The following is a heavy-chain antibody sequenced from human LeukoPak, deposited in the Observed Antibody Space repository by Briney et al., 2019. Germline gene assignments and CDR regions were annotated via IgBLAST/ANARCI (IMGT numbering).Heavy chain of an antibody. CDR3: ARSGRGTYYYFDL. Sequence: AASVKVSCKASGYSFTRYGISWVRQAPGQGLEWMGWISGSNGNTNYAQKFQGRVTMTTDTSTGTAYMDLRNLRFDDTAVYFCARSGRGTYYYFDLWGQGTLVTVSS. J-gene: IGHJ4*02. D-gene: IGHD1-26*01. CDR2: ISGSNGNT. V-gene: IGHV1-18*01. CDR1: GYSFTRYG.